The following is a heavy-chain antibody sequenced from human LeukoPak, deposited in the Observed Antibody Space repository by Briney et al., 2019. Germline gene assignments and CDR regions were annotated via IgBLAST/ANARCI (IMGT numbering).Heavy chain of an antibody. CDR2: ISTSGSYI. CDR1: GFTFSSYS. Sequence: GGSLRLSCAASGFTFSSYSMNWVRQAPGKGLEWVSSISTSGSYIYYADSVKGRFTISRDNAKNSLYLQMNSLRAEDTAVYYCARITIEHWFDPWGQGTLVTVSS. V-gene: IGHV3-21*01. D-gene: IGHD3-10*01. J-gene: IGHJ5*02. CDR3: ARITIEHWFDP.